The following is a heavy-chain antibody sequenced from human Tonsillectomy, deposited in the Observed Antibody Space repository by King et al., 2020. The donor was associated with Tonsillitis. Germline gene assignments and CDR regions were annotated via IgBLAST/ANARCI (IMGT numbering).Heavy chain of an antibody. CDR3: AREFKRDCSSTSCHFLY. CDR2: INTNTGNP. V-gene: IGHV7-4-1*02. D-gene: IGHD2-2*01. Sequence: QLVQSGSELKKPGASVKVSCKASGYTFTSYAMNWVRQAPGQGLEWMGWINTNTGNPTYAQGFTGRFVFSLDTSVTTAYLQISSLKAEDTAVYYCAREFKRDCSSTSCHFLYWGQGTLVTVSS. CDR1: GYTFTSYA. J-gene: IGHJ4*02.